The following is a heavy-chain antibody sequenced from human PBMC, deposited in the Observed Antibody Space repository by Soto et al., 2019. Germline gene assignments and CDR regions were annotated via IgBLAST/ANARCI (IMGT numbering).Heavy chain of an antibody. CDR3: AREGPSGRSYYFDY. J-gene: IGHJ4*02. Sequence: AGGSLRLSCAASGFTFSDYYMSWIRQAPGKGLEWVSYISTSGSTIYYADSVKGRFTISRDNAKNSLYLQMNSLRAEDTAVYYCAREGPSGRSYYFDYWGQGTLVTVSS. D-gene: IGHD1-26*01. CDR2: ISTSGSTI. V-gene: IGHV3-11*01. CDR1: GFTFSDYY.